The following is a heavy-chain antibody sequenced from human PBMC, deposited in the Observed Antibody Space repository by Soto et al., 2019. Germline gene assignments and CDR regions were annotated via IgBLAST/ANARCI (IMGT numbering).Heavy chain of an antibody. J-gene: IGHJ4*02. CDR3: ATDRRDSNYADY. CDR1: GYTLTELS. Sequence: ASVKVSCKVSGYTLTELSMHWVRQAPGKGLEWMGGFDPEDGETIYAQKFQGRVTMTEDTSTDTAYMELSSLRSEDTAVYCCATDRRDSNYADYWGQGTLVTVSS. V-gene: IGHV1-24*01. CDR2: FDPEDGET. D-gene: IGHD4-4*01.